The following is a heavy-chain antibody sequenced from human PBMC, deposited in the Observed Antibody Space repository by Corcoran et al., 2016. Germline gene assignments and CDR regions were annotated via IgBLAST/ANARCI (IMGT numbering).Heavy chain of an antibody. V-gene: IGHV3-48*04. CDR3: ARDATGRSGWGY. Sequence: EVQVVESGGGLVQPGGSLRLSCAASGFTFSSYSMNWVRQAPGKGLEWVSYISSSGSTIYYADSVKGRFTISRDNAKNSLYLQMNSLRAEDTAVYYCARDATGRSGWGYWGQGTLVTVSS. J-gene: IGHJ4*02. D-gene: IGHD6-19*01. CDR2: ISSSGSTI. CDR1: GFTFSSYS.